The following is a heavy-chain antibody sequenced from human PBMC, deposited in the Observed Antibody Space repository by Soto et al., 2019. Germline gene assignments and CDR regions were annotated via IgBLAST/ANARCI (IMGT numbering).Heavy chain of an antibody. CDR2: IYPAADNT. J-gene: IGHJ4*02. CDR3: ARPAGYSSGWCADY. CDR1: GYIFTYLW. Sequence: GESLKIPYKGSGYIFTYLWLGWVRQLPGKGVEWLGNIYPAADNTIDSPSFQGQVTITVDKATSTAYLQWSNLKPSDSALYFCARPAGYSSGWCADYWGQGTLVTDSS. D-gene: IGHD6-19*01. V-gene: IGHV5-51*01.